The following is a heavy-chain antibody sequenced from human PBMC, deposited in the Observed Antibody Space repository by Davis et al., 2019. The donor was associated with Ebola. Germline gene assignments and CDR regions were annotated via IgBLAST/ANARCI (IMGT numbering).Heavy chain of an antibody. CDR3: AKDGLLWFGESDEYFQH. CDR1: GFTLSRNG. Sequence: GGSLRLSCAASGFTLSRNGMHWVRQAPGKGLEWVAIIRFDGSNKYYADSVKGRFTISRDNSKNTLYLQMNSLRAEDTAVYYCAKDGLLWFGESDEYFQHWGQGTLVTVSS. J-gene: IGHJ1*01. D-gene: IGHD3-10*01. V-gene: IGHV3-30*02. CDR2: IRFDGSNK.